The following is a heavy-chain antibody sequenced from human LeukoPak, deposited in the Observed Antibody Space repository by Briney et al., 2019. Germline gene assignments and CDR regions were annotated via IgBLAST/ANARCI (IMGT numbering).Heavy chain of an antibody. CDR2: IIPIFGTA. V-gene: IGHV1-69*06. CDR1: GYTFTDYY. Sequence: AASVKVSCKASGYTFTDYYINRVRQAPGQGLEWMGGIIPIFGTANYAQKFQGRVTIMADKSTSTAYMELSSLRSEDTAVYYCARTPVYCSSTSCYQRFDPWGQGTLVTVSS. CDR3: ARTPVYCSSTSCYQRFDP. J-gene: IGHJ5*02. D-gene: IGHD2-2*01.